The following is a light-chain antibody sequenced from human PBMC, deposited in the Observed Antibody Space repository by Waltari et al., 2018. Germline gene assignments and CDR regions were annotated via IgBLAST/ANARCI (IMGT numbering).Light chain of an antibody. CDR1: QSISSN. V-gene: IGKV3-15*01. Sequence: EIVMTQSPATLSVSPGERATLSCRASQSISSNLAWYQQQPGQAPRLLIYGASTRATGIPARFSGSGSGTEFTLTISSLQSEDFAVYYCRQCGGSPYTFGQGTSLEI. CDR2: GAS. CDR3: RQCGGSPYT. J-gene: IGKJ2*01.